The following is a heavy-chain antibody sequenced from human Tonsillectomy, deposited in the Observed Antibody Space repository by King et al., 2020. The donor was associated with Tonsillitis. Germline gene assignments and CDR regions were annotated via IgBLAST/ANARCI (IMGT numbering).Heavy chain of an antibody. D-gene: IGHD3-22*01. Sequence: GQLVQSGGGVVQPGRSLRLSCAASGFAFSDYGLHWVRQAPGKGLEWVAVIWYDGSSEHYADSVKGRFTISTDNSKNTLFLQMNSLKAEVTAVYYCARDHGYHDSSGYSTYYYMDVWGKGTTVTVSS. V-gene: IGHV3-33*01. CDR3: ARDHGYHDSSGYSTYYYMDV. J-gene: IGHJ6*03. CDR2: IWYDGSSE. CDR1: GFAFSDYG.